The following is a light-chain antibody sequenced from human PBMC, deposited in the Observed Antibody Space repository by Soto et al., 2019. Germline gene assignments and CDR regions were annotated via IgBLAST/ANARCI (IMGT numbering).Light chain of an antibody. V-gene: IGLV2-14*01. CDR1: SSDVGGYIY. Sequence: QSALTQPASVSGSPGQSITISCTGSSSDVGGYIYVSWYQQHPGKAPKLMIYDVTDRPSGVSNRFSSSKSGNTASLTISGLQAEDEADYYCSSYTSSGTLVFGTGTKLTVL. J-gene: IGLJ1*01. CDR3: SSYTSSGTLV. CDR2: DVT.